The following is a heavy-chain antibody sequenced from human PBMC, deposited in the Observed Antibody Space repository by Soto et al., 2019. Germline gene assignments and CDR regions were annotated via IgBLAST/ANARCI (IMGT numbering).Heavy chain of an antibody. CDR3: GRAGARETNYFDY. CDR1: GVSIASGGFY. J-gene: IGHJ4*02. D-gene: IGHD3-10*01. CDR2: INYSGDT. Sequence: SETLSLTCTVSGVSIASGGFYWTWIRHHPGKGLEWIGYINYSGDTYYNPSLKSQVTISVDTSKNHLSLRLTSVTAADTAMYYCGRAGARETNYFDYWGQEPLVTVPS. V-gene: IGHV4-31*01.